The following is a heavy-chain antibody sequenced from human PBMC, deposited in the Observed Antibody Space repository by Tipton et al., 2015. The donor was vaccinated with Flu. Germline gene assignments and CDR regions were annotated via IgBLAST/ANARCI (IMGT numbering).Heavy chain of an antibody. Sequence: GLVKPSQTLSLTCAISGDSVSSNSAAWNWIRQSPSRGLEWLGRTYYRSNSYNDYAVSVKSRITINPDTSKNQFSLQLSPMTPEDTAVYYCARGSPTAQRGAFDIWGQGTMVTVSS. V-gene: IGHV6-1*01. CDR2: TYYRSNSYN. J-gene: IGHJ3*02. CDR3: ARGSPTAQRGAFDI. CDR1: GDSVSSNSAA. D-gene: IGHD6-25*01.